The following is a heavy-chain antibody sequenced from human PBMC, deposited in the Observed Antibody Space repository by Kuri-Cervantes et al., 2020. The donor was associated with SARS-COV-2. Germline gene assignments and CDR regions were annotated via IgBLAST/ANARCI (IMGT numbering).Heavy chain of an antibody. D-gene: IGHD2-2*01. CDR3: ARSDLPAAANYFDY. CDR2: IYYSGST. Sequence: SETLSLTCTVSGGSISSSSYYWGWIRQPPGKGLEWIGSIYYSGSTYYNPSLKSRVTISVDTSKNQFSLKLSSVTAADTAVYYCARSDLPAAANYFDYWGQGTLVTASS. J-gene: IGHJ4*02. V-gene: IGHV4-39*01. CDR1: GGSISSSSYY.